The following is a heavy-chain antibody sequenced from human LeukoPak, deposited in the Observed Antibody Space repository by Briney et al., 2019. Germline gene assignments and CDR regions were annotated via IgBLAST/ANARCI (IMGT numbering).Heavy chain of an antibody. CDR3: ARVGIAVAGTKGFDY. CDR1: GFTFSSYS. V-gene: IGHV3-21*01. D-gene: IGHD6-19*01. Sequence: GGSLRLSCAASGFTFSSYSMNWVRQAPGKGLEWVSSISSSSSYIYYADSVKGRFTISRDNAKNSLYLQMNSLRAEDTAAYYCARVGIAVAGTKGFDYWGQGTLVTVSS. J-gene: IGHJ4*02. CDR2: ISSSSSYI.